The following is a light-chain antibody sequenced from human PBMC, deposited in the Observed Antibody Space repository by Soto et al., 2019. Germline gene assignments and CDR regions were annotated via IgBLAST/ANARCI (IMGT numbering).Light chain of an antibody. CDR3: SSYTNINTRACV. CDR1: SGHIGGQNS. V-gene: IGLV2-14*01. Sequence: QSALTQPASVSGSPGQTISISCIGTSGHIGGQNSVSWYQQFPGKAPKLIIYEVTDRPSGVSNRFSGSKSGNTASLTISGLQAEDEAEYYCSSYTNINTRACVFGTGTKLTVL. J-gene: IGLJ1*01. CDR2: EVT.